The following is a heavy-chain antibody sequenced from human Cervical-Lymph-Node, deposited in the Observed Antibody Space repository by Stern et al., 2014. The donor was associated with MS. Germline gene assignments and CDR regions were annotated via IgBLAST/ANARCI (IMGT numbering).Heavy chain of an antibody. Sequence: VPLVESGGGLVQPGGSLRLSCAASELTLSDHYMVWVRQAPGKGPQWVARSRNKANSYITEYAASVKGRFSISRDDSKNSLFLLMDGLKIEDTAVYYCARELNAGGAFDIWGRGTMVTVSS. CDR3: ARELNAGGAFDI. CDR2: SRNKANSYIT. CDR1: ELTLSDHY. D-gene: IGHD4-23*01. J-gene: IGHJ3*02. V-gene: IGHV3-72*01.